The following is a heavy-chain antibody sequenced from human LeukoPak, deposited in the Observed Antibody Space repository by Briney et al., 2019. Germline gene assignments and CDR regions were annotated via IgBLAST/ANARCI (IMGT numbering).Heavy chain of an antibody. V-gene: IGHV1-69*04. CDR1: GGTFSSYT. D-gene: IGHD5-12*01. CDR3: AREQVATISWNFGFDY. CDR2: IIPILGIA. Sequence: VASVKVSXKASGGTFSSYTISWVRQAPGQGLEWMGRIIPILGIANYAQKFQGRVTITADKSTSTAYMELSSLRSEDTAVYYCAREQVATISWNFGFDYWGQGTLVTVSS. J-gene: IGHJ4*02.